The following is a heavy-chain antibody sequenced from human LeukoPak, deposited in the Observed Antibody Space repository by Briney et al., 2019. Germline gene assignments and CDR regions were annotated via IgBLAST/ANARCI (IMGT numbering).Heavy chain of an antibody. D-gene: IGHD6-13*01. V-gene: IGHV4-34*01. CDR1: GGSFSGYY. J-gene: IGHJ5*02. CDR2: INHSGST. Sequence: TSETLSLTCAVYGGSFSGYYWSWIRQPPGKGLEWIGEINHSGSTNYNPSLKSRVTISVDTSKNQFSLKLSSVTAADTAVYYCARLRSSSWYPPPWGQGTLVTVSS. CDR3: ARLRSSSWYPPP.